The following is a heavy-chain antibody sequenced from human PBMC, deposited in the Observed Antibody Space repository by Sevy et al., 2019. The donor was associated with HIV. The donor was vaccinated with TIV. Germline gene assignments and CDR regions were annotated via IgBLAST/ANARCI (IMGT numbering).Heavy chain of an antibody. CDR1: GYTFTSYG. D-gene: IGHD7-27*01. J-gene: IGHJ4*02. Sequence: ASVKVSCKASGYTFTSYGISWVRQAPGQGLEWRGWISAYNGNTNYAQKLQGRVTMTTDTSTSTAYMELRSLRSDDTAVYYCARGLKRGTSYYFDYWSQGTLVTVSS. CDR2: ISAYNGNT. CDR3: ARGLKRGTSYYFDY. V-gene: IGHV1-18*01.